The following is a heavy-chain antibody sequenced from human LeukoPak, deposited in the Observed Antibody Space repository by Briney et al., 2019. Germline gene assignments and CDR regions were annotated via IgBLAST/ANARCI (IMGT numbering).Heavy chain of an antibody. CDR1: GFTFSSYS. V-gene: IGHV3-48*01. Sequence: GGSLRLSCAASGFTFSSYSMNWVRQAPGKGLESVSYISSSSSTIYYADSVKGRFTISRDNAKNSLYLQMNSLRAEDTAVYYCARETTYYYGSGSMDVWGKGTTVTVSS. CDR3: ARETTYYYGSGSMDV. CDR2: ISSSSSTI. D-gene: IGHD3-10*01. J-gene: IGHJ6*03.